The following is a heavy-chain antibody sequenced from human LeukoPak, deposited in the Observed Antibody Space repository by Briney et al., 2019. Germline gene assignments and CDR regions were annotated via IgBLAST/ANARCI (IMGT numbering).Heavy chain of an antibody. CDR3: TRDPIMGVPDYFDY. CDR2: IYVDGST. Sequence: GGSLRLSSAASGISVSSNYMSWVRQAPGKGLQWVSVIYVDGSTYYADSVKGRFTISRDNSRNTLYLQLNSLRAEDTAVYYCTRDPIMGVPDYFDYWGQGTLVAVSS. J-gene: IGHJ4*02. V-gene: IGHV3-66*02. D-gene: IGHD1-26*01. CDR1: GISVSSNY.